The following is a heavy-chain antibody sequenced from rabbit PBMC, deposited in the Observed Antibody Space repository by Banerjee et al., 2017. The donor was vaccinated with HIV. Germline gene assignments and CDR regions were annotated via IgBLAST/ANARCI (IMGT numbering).Heavy chain of an antibody. CDR1: GFDFSSYYY. V-gene: IGHV1S45*01. CDR2: IYADGSGYT. Sequence: QEQLKESGGGLVQPGGSLKLSCKASGFDFSSYYYMCWVRQAPGKGLEWIACIYADGSGYTYYASWAKGRFTISKTSSTTVTLQMTSLTASDTASYFCARGIGSRGFYLWGPGTLVTVS. D-gene: IGHD4-2*01. J-gene: IGHJ6*01. CDR3: ARGIGSRGFYL.